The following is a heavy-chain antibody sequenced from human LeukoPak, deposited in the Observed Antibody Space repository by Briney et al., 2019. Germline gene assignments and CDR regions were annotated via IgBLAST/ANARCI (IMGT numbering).Heavy chain of an antibody. CDR2: ISGSGDST. V-gene: IGHV3-23*01. J-gene: IGHJ4*02. Sequence: GGSLRLSCAASGFTFINYAMTWVRQAPGKGLEWVSAISGSGDSTFNADSVKGRFTISRDNSKNTLYLQMNSLRAEDTALYYCATSTVAKYDYWGQGTLVTVSS. CDR1: GFTFINYA. D-gene: IGHD4-11*01. CDR3: ATSTVAKYDY.